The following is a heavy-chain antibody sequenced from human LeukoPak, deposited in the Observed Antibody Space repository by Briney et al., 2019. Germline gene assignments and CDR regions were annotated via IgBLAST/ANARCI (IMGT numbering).Heavy chain of an antibody. D-gene: IGHD3-22*01. CDR1: GFTFSSFW. Sequence: GGSLRLSCTASGFTFSSFWMAWVRQAPGKELEWVANIKQDGSIQHYGDSVKGRFTISRDNAKNSLYLQMNNLRAEDTALYYCATSYDSSGCDWGQGTLVTVSS. V-gene: IGHV3-7*01. CDR2: IKQDGSIQ. J-gene: IGHJ4*02. CDR3: ATSYDSSGCD.